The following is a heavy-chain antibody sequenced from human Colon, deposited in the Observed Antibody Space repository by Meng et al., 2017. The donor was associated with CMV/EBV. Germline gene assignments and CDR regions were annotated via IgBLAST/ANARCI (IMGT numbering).Heavy chain of an antibody. CDR1: NISNF. J-gene: IGHJ5*02. Sequence: NISNFWGWIRQPPGKGLEWIGNIYHSGSTYYNPSLESRVTMSVDTSKNQFSLKLRSVTASDTAVYYCVRVIVVVVTPSPVFDWVDPWGQGTLVTVSS. CDR2: IYHSGST. V-gene: IGHV4-39*01. D-gene: IGHD2-21*01. CDR3: VRVIVVVVTPSPVFDWVDP.